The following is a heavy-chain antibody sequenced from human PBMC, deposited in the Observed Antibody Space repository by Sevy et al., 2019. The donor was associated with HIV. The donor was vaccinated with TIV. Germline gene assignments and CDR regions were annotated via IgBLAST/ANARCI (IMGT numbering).Heavy chain of an antibody. J-gene: IGHJ4*02. V-gene: IGHV4-34*01. D-gene: IGHD3-9*01. CDR1: GGSFSGYY. Sequence: SETLSLTCAVYGGSFSGYYWSWVRQPPGKGLEWVGEINHSRNTNYNPSLKSQVTISLDTSKNQFSLKLNPVTAADTAIYYCAGVRYFDWLSLNGPFDHWGQGSLVTVSS. CDR3: AGVRYFDWLSLNGPFDH. CDR2: INHSRNT.